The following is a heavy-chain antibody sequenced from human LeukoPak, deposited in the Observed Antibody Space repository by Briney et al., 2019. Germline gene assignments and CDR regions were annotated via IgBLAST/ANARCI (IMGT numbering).Heavy chain of an antibody. D-gene: IGHD3-10*01. J-gene: IGHJ6*02. CDR1: GYTFTSYG. Sequence: ASVKVSCKASGYTFTSYGISWVRQAAGQGLEWVGWVNPNSGNTGYAQKFQGRVTMTRNTSITTAYMELSGLTFEDTAVYYCARPGGVWFGELGLGGMAFWGQGTTVTVSS. CDR3: ARPGGVWFGELGLGGMAF. CDR2: VNPNSGNT. V-gene: IGHV1-8*02.